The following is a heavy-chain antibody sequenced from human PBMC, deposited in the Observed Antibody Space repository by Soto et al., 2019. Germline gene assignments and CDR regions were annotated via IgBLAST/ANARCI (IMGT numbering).Heavy chain of an antibody. V-gene: IGHV4-30-4*01. CDR3: ARGPLITIFGVVTYRALDY. CDR2: IYYSGST. CDR1: GGSISSGDYY. J-gene: IGHJ4*02. D-gene: IGHD3-3*01. Sequence: SETLSLTCTVSGGSISSGDYYWSWIRQPPGKGLEWIGYIYYSGSTYYNPSLKSRVTISVDTSKNQFSLKLSSVTAADTAVYYCARGPLITIFGVVTYRALDYWGQGTLVTVSS.